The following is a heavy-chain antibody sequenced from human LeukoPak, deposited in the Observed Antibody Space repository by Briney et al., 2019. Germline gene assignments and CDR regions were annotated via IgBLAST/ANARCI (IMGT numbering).Heavy chain of an antibody. V-gene: IGHV3-21*01. CDR2: ISSSSSYI. J-gene: IGHJ6*03. Sequence: GGSLRLSCAASGFTFSSYSMNWVRQAPGKGLEWVSSISSSSSYIYYADSVKGRFTISRDNAKNSLYLQMHSLRAEDTAVYYCARDPSAAGKYYYYYYMDVWGKGTTVTVSS. CDR3: ARDPSAAGKYYYYYYMDV. D-gene: IGHD1-14*01. CDR1: GFTFSSYS.